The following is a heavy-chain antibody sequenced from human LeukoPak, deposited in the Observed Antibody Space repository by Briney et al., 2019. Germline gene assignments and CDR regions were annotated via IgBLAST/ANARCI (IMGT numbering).Heavy chain of an antibody. Sequence: ETLSLTCTVSGGSISSSSYYWGWIRQPPGKALEWVSGISGSGGSTYYADSVKGRFSISRDNSKNTLSLQMNSLGAEDTAVYYCAKTFSSTWSDWYFDLWGRGTLVTVSS. D-gene: IGHD6-13*01. V-gene: IGHV3-23*01. CDR1: GGSISSSSYY. CDR2: ISGSGGST. CDR3: AKTFSSTWSDWYFDL. J-gene: IGHJ2*01.